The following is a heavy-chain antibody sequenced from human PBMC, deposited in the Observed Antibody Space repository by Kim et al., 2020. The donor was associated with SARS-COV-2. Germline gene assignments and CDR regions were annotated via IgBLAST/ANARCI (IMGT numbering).Heavy chain of an antibody. CDR3: ATYQGVFDY. J-gene: IGHJ4*02. Sequence: GDTYYNPSLKRRVTLSVDTSKNQFSLKLSSVTAADTAVYYCATYQGVFDYWGQGTLVTVSS. V-gene: IGHV4-39*07. CDR2: GDT.